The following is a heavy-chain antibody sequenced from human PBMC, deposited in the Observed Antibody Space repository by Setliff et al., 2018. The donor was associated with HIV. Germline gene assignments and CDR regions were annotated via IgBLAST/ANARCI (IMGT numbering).Heavy chain of an antibody. CDR2: ISSSSRSK. D-gene: IGHD4-17*01. CDR3: ARSPYGDYGLDY. V-gene: IGHV3-21*01. J-gene: IGHJ4*02. CDR1: GFTFSTYS. Sequence: GGSLRLSCEASGFTFSTYSMNWVRQAPGKGLEWVSSISSSSRSKYYADSVKGRFTFSRDNAKNSLYLQMNTLRAEDTAVYFCARSPYGDYGLDYWGQGTLVTVSS.